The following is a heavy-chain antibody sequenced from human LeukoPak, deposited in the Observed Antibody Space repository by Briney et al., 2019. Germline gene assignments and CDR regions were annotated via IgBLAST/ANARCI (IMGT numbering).Heavy chain of an antibody. D-gene: IGHD3-22*01. J-gene: IGHJ3*02. CDR2: FDPEDGET. V-gene: IGHV1-24*01. CDR1: GYTLTELS. CDR3: ATDSPTVVIPYGAFDI. Sequence: ASVKVSCKVSGYTLTELSMHWVRQAPGKGLEWMGGFDPEDGETIYAQKFQGRVTMTEDTSTDTAYMELSSLRSEDTAVYYCATDSPTVVIPYGAFDIWGQGTMVTVSS.